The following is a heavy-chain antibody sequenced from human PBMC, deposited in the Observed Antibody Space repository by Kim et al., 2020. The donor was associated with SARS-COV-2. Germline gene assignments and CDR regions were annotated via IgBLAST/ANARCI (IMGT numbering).Heavy chain of an antibody. J-gene: IGHJ4*02. Sequence: SETLSLTCAVYGGSFSGYYWSWIRQPPGKGLEWIGEINHSGSTNYNPFLKSRVTISVDTSKNQFSLKLSSVTAADTAVYYCARRDDSSSWLDYWGQGTL. V-gene: IGHV4-34*01. CDR2: INHSGST. CDR1: GGSFSGYY. D-gene: IGHD6-13*01. CDR3: ARRDDSSSWLDY.